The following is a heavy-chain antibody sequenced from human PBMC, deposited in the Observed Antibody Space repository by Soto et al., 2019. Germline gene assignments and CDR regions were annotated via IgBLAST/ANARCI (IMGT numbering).Heavy chain of an antibody. V-gene: IGHV3-53*01. CDR2: IYSGAST. CDR3: ARDRGVTMVRGVIGYYYYGMDV. D-gene: IGHD3-10*01. Sequence: GGSLRLSCAASGFTVSSNYMSWVRQAPGKGLEWVSVIYSGASTYYADSVKGRFTISRDNSKDTLYLQMNSLRAEDTAVYYCARDRGVTMVRGVIGYYYYGMDVWGQGTTVTVSS. CDR1: GFTVSSNY. J-gene: IGHJ6*02.